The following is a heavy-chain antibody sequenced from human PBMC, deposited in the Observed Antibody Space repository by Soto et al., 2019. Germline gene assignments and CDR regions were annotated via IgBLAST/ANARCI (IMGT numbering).Heavy chain of an antibody. CDR2: IYSGGST. Sequence: GGSLRLSCAASGFTVSSNYMSWVRQAPGKGLEWVSVIYSGGSTYYADSVKGRFTISRHNSKNTLYLQMNSLRAEDTAVYYCATVSGSYYKARYYYYYMDGWGKGTTVTVSS. CDR1: GFTVSSNY. CDR3: ATVSGSYYKARYYYYYMDG. J-gene: IGHJ6*03. D-gene: IGHD3-10*01. V-gene: IGHV3-53*04.